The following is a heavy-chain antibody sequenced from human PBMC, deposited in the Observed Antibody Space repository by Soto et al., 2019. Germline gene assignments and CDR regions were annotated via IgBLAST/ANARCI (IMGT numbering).Heavy chain of an antibody. D-gene: IGHD1-26*01. CDR2: ISGSGGST. J-gene: IGHJ4*02. CDR3: AKDIAEWEGSFDY. V-gene: IGHV3-23*01. Sequence: EVQLLESGGGLVQPGGSLRLSCAASGFTFSSYAMSWVRQAPGKGLESVSAISGSGGSTYYADSVKGRFTISRDNSKNTLYLQMNSLRAEDTAVYYCAKDIAEWEGSFDYWGQGTLVTVSS. CDR1: GFTFSSYA.